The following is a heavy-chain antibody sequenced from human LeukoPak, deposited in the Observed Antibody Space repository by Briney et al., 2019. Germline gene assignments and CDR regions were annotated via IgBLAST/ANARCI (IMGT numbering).Heavy chain of an antibody. CDR3: ARHGRMGTINPSY. D-gene: IGHD5-24*01. J-gene: IGHJ4*02. Sequence: KPSETLSLTCTVSGGSISNSSYYWGWIRQPPGKGLEWIGSMYYSGSTYCNPSLKSRATISVDTSKNQFSLKLSSVTAADTAVYYCARHGRMGTINPSYWGQGTLVTVSS. CDR1: GGSISNSSYY. CDR2: MYYSGST. V-gene: IGHV4-39*01.